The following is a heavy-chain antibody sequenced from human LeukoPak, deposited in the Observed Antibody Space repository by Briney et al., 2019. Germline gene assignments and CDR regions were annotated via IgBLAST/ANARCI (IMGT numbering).Heavy chain of an antibody. CDR3: STDFMTGGMDY. J-gene: IGHJ4*02. D-gene: IGHD1-14*01. CDR1: GFTLSKAW. CDR2: IKTKTDGGTT. V-gene: IGHV3-15*01. Sequence: PGGSLRLSCAASGFTLSKAWMISVCQAPRKGLEWGGRIKTKTDGGTTDYAAPVKGRFTISRDDSKNTLYLQMNSLKTEDTAVYYCSTDFMTGGMDYWGQGTLVTVSS.